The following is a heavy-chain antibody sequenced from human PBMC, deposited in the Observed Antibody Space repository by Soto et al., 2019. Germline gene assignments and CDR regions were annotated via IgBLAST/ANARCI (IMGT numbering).Heavy chain of an antibody. V-gene: IGHV1-18*04. CDR2: ISAYNGNT. CDR1: GYTFTSYG. J-gene: IGHJ3*02. Sequence: QVQLVQSGAEVKKPGASVKVSCKASGYTFTSYGIIWVRQAPGQGLEWMGWISAYNGNTNYAQKLQGRVTMTTDTSTSTAYMELRSLRSDDTAVYYCARDVRRGYCSGGSCSSDAFDIWGQGTMVTVSS. D-gene: IGHD2-15*01. CDR3: ARDVRRGYCSGGSCSSDAFDI.